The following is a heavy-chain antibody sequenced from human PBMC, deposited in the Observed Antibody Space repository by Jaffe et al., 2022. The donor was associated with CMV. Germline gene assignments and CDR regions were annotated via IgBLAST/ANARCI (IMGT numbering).Heavy chain of an antibody. V-gene: IGHV3-21*01. CDR2: ISSSSSYI. D-gene: IGHD3-16*01. CDR3: ARAPSIMITFGGDEPAFDI. CDR1: GFTFSSYS. J-gene: IGHJ3*02. Sequence: EVQLVESGGGLVKPGGSLRLSCAASGFTFSSYSMNWVRQAPGKGLEWVSSISSSSSYIYYADSVKGRFTISRDNAKNSLYLQMNSLRAEDTAVYYCARAPSIMITFGGDEPAFDIWGQGTMVTVSS.